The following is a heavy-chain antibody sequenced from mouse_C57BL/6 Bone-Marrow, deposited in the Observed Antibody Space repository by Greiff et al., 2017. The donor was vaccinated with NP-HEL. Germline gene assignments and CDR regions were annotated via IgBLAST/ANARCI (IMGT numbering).Heavy chain of an antibody. CDR3: ARGGVTQFAY. J-gene: IGHJ3*01. Sequence: EVHLVESGGGLVKPGGSLKLSCAASGFTFSSYAMSWVRQTPEKRLEWVATISDGGSYTYYPDNVKGRFTISRDNAKNNLYLQMSHLKSEDTAMYYCARGGVTQFAYWGQGTLVTVSA. V-gene: IGHV5-4*01. CDR1: GFTFSSYA. D-gene: IGHD2-2*01. CDR2: ISDGGSYT.